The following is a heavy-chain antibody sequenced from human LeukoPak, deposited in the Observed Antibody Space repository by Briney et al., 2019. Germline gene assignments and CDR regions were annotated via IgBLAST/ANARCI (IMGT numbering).Heavy chain of an antibody. D-gene: IGHD1-26*01. CDR2: ISGSGGST. V-gene: IGHV3-23*01. CDR1: GFTFSSYA. CDR3: AKENGSYYGGADY. Sequence: GSLRLSCAASGFTFSSYAMSWVRQAPGKGLEWVSSISGSGGSTYYADSVKGRFTISRDNSKNTLYLQMNSLRADDTAVYYCAKENGSYYGGADYWGQGTLVTVSS. J-gene: IGHJ4*02.